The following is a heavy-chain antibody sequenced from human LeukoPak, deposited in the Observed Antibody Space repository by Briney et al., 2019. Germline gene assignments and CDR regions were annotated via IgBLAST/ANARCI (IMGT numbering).Heavy chain of an antibody. CDR2: MNPNSGNT. Sequence: ASVKVSCKASGYTFTSYDINWVRQATGQGLEWMGWMNPNSGNTGYAQKFQGRVTMTRNTSISTAYMELSSLRSEDTAVYYCARADTMVRGLPKYWGQGTLVTVSS. V-gene: IGHV1-8*01. CDR3: ARADTMVRGLPKY. J-gene: IGHJ4*02. CDR1: GYTFTSYD. D-gene: IGHD3-10*01.